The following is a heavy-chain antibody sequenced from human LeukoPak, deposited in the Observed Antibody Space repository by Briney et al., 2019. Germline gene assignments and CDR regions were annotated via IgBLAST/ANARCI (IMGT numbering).Heavy chain of an antibody. V-gene: IGHV1-69*13. CDR3: ARALRYYSDSSGYAFDY. CDR2: IIPIFRTA. J-gene: IGHJ4*02. Sequence: ASVKVSCKASGGTFRSFAISWVRQAPGQGLEWMGGIIPIFRTANYAQKFQGRVTITADESTSTAYMELSSLGSEDTAVYYCARALRYYSDSSGYAFDYWGQGTLVTVSS. D-gene: IGHD3-22*01. CDR1: GGTFRSFA.